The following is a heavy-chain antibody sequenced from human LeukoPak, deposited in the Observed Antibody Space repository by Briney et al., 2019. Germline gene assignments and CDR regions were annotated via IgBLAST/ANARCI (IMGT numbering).Heavy chain of an antibody. V-gene: IGHV3-23*01. CDR2: ISGSGGST. CDR1: GFTFSSYA. D-gene: IGHD6-13*01. J-gene: IGHJ6*02. Sequence: GGSLRLSCAASGFTFSSYAMSWVRQAPGKGLEWVSAISGSGGSTYYADSVKGRFTISRDNSKNTLYLQMNSLGAEDTAVYYCAKDLQPGIAAAGTLVNYYGMDVWGQGTTVTVSS. CDR3: AKDLQPGIAAAGTLVNYYGMDV.